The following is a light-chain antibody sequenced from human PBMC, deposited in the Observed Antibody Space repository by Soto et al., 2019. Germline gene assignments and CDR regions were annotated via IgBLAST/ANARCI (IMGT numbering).Light chain of an antibody. V-gene: IGKV3-15*01. Sequence: EIVMTQSPATLSVSPGERATLSCRASQTVNRNLAWYQQRPGQAPRLLISGASTRAPGIPARFSGSGSGTEFTLTISSLQSEDFAVYYCQQYNNWPPWTFGQGTRVEI. J-gene: IGKJ1*01. CDR2: GAS. CDR3: QQYNNWPPWT. CDR1: QTVNRN.